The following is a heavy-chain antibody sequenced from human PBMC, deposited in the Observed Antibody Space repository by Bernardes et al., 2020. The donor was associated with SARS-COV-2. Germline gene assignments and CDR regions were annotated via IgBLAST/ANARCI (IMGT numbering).Heavy chain of an antibody. CDR1: GFTFSSYW. CDR2: IKQDGSDN. D-gene: IGHD3-22*01. J-gene: IGHJ4*02. Sequence: GSLRLSCAASGFTFSSYWMSWVRQAPGKGLEWVANIKQDGSDNHYVDSVKGRFTISRDNAKNSLYLQMNSLRAEDTAVYYCSNYYHGSGYFAFDSWGQGTLVTVSS. CDR3: SNYYHGSGYFAFDS. V-gene: IGHV3-7*05.